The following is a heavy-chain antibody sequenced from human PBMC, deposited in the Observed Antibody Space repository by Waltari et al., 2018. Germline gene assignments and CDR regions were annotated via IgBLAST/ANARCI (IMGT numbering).Heavy chain of an antibody. Sequence: QVQLVESGGGVVQPGRSLRLSCAASGFTFSSYAMHWVRQAPGKGLEWVAVISDDGSNKYYAYAVKGRFTISRDNSKSTLDLQMNSLRAEDTAVYYGARGGITIFGVVIIGYFDYWGQGTLVTVSS. CDR2: ISDDGSNK. J-gene: IGHJ4*02. CDR1: GFTFSSYA. D-gene: IGHD3-3*01. V-gene: IGHV3-30*01. CDR3: ARGGITIFGVVIIGYFDY.